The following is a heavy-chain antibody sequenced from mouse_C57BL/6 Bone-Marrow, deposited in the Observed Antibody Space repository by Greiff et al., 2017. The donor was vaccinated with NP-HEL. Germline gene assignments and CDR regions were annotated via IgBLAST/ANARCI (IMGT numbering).Heavy chain of an antibody. Sequence: QVQLQQSGAELVRPGTSVKVSCKASGYAFTHYLIEWVKQRPGQGLEWIGVINPGSGGTNYNEKFKGKATLTADKSSSTAYMQLSRLTSEDSAVYFCARHGSRTRYFDVWGTGTTVTVSS. V-gene: IGHV1-54*01. D-gene: IGHD1-1*01. CDR2: INPGSGGT. CDR1: GYAFTHYL. J-gene: IGHJ1*03. CDR3: ARHGSRTRYFDV.